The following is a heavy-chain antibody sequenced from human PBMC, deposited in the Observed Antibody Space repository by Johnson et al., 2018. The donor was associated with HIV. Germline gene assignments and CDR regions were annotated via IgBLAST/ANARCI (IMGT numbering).Heavy chain of an antibody. CDR3: ARGALGDWVDAFDI. CDR2: ISYDGSNK. CDR1: GFTFSSYA. Sequence: QMQLVESGGGVVQPGRSLRLSCAASGFTFSSYAMHWVRQAPGKGLEWVAVISYDGSNKYYADSVKGRFTISRDNSKNTLYLQMNSLRAEDTAVFYCARGALGDWVDAFDIWGQGTMVTVSS. V-gene: IGHV3-30-3*01. J-gene: IGHJ3*02. D-gene: IGHD3-16*01.